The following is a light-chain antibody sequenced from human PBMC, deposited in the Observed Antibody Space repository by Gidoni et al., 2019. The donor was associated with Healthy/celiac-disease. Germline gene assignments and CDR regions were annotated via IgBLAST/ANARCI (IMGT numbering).Light chain of an antibody. V-gene: IGKV1-8*01. J-gene: IGKJ4*02. Sequence: AIRMTHSPSSFSASTGDRVTLTCRPSQGISSYLAWYQQKPGKAPKLLIYAASTLQSGVPSRFSGSGSGTDFTLTISSLQSEDFATYYCQQYYSYPHTFXGXTKVEIK. CDR1: QGISSY. CDR3: QQYYSYPHT. CDR2: AAS.